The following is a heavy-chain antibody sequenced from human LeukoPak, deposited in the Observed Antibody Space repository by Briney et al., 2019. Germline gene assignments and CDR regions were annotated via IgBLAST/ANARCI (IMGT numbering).Heavy chain of an antibody. D-gene: IGHD2-15*01. J-gene: IGHJ5*02. V-gene: IGHV4-59*01. CDR3: ARDIGRYCSGGSRYSSDWFDP. CDR2: IYYSGIT. CDR1: GGPISSYY. Sequence: PSETLSLTCTVSGGPISSYYWSWIRQPPGKGLEWIGYIYYSGITNYNPSLRSRVTISVDTSKNQFSLKLSSVTAADTAVYYCARDIGRYCSGGSRYSSDWFDPWGQGILVTVSS.